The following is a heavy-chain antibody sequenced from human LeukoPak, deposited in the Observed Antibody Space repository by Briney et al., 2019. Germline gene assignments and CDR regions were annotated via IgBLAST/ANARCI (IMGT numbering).Heavy chain of an antibody. V-gene: IGHV4-30-4*01. CDR1: GGSLSTGDYY. Sequence: SETLSLTCTVSGGSLSTGDYYWSWIRQPPGTGLEWIGYVHHSGQSGYIYYNPSLKSRVVISVDMSNNQVSLHLSSGTAADTAVYYCATKPNGAYYFDLWGQGALVTVSA. CDR3: ATKPNGAYYFDL. J-gene: IGHJ4*02. D-gene: IGHD4-17*01. CDR2: VHHSGQSGYI.